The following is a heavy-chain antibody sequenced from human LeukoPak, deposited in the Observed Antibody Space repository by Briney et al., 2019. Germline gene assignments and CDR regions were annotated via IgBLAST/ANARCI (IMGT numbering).Heavy chain of an antibody. CDR1: GFSLSNYV. CDR3: AKAERYYGSTAYQSWYFDY. CDR2: IWYDGNKK. V-gene: IGHV3-30*02. Sequence: GGSLRLSCSASGFSLSNYVMHWVRQAPGKGLEWVAFIWYDGNKKFYAHSVKGRFTISRDNSENTLNLQMSSLRAEDTAVYYCAKAERYYGSTAYQSWYFDYWGQGTLVTVSS. J-gene: IGHJ4*02. D-gene: IGHD3-22*01.